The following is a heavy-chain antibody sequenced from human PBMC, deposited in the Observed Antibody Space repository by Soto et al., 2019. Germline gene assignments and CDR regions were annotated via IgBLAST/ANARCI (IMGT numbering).Heavy chain of an antibody. Sequence: GGSLRLSCVASGFTFSHHWISWVRQAPGKGLEWVANIKEDGSEKYYMDSVKGRFTISRDNAENSVYLQMNSLRAEDTAVYYCAVSLAVAGITNFDYWGQGTLVTVSS. CDR2: IKEDGSEK. CDR3: AVSLAVAGITNFDY. D-gene: IGHD6-19*01. J-gene: IGHJ4*02. CDR1: GFTFSHHW. V-gene: IGHV3-7*03.